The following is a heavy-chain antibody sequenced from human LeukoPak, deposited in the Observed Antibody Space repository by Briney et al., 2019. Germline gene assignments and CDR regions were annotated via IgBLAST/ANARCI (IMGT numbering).Heavy chain of an antibody. D-gene: IGHD5-24*01. CDR1: GYGFTSNN. CDR3: ARDNSVRDESWWFNP. CDR2: ISPSGGAT. Sequence: ASVTLCCTSAGYGFTSNNKYWVWLGHGQGMEWVGVISPSGGATPNEQTFQGRVSLTRDMSTSTDYLELSSVRSEDTAVFYCARDNSVRDESWWFNPWGQGTLVTVSS. V-gene: IGHV1-46*01. J-gene: IGHJ5*02.